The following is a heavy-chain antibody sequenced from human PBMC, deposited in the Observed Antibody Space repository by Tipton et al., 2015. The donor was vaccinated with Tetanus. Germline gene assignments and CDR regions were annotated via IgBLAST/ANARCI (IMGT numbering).Heavy chain of an antibody. J-gene: IGHJ4*02. D-gene: IGHD5-12*01. CDR3: AKARQGLRFCFDY. Sequence: GSLRLSCAASGFTFSSYAMSWVRQAPGKGLEWVSVIYSGGSSTYYTDSVKGRFTISGDNSKNTLYLQMNSLRAEDTAVYYCAKARQGLRFCFDYWGQGTLVTVSS. CDR2: IYSGGSST. V-gene: IGHV3-23*03. CDR1: GFTFSSYA.